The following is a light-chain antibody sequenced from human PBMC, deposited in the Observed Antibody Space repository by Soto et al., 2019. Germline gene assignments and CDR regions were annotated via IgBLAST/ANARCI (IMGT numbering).Light chain of an antibody. CDR1: QSVSSNY. Sequence: DIVLTQSPGTLSLSPGERATLSCRASQSVSSNYLAWYQQKPGQAPSLLIYGASSGVTGIPDRFSRSGSGTDFPLSISRLEPEDFSVYYCQQYVTSPWTCGQGTKVEIK. CDR3: QQYVTSPWT. CDR2: GAS. J-gene: IGKJ1*01. V-gene: IGKV3-20*01.